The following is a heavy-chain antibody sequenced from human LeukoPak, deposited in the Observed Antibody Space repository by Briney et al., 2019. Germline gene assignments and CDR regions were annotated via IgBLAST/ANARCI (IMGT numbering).Heavy chain of an antibody. CDR3: AKESAGRCSGGNCFPFDC. CDR1: GFTFSNYD. V-gene: IGHV3-30*02. Sequence: PGESLRLSFAASGFTFSNYDTHWVLQAPGKGLEWVTFIRYDGGNQYYADSVKGRFTISRDNSKNTLYLQMNSLRPEDTAVYYCAKESAGRCSGGNCFPFDCWGQGTLVTVSS. D-gene: IGHD2-15*01. J-gene: IGHJ4*02. CDR2: IRYDGGNQ.